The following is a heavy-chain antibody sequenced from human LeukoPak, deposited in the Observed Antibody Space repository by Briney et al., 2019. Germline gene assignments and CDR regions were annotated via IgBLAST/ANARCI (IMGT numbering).Heavy chain of an antibody. D-gene: IGHD6-13*01. CDR1: GFTFSTYA. J-gene: IGHJ6*02. CDR3: ARELRAAAGTSYYYYYGMDV. CDR2: VSSGSSTT. V-gene: IGHV3-48*01. Sequence: GGSLRLSCAASGFTFSTYAMTWVRQAPGKGLEWVSAVSSGSSTTLYAASVKGRFTISRDNAKNSLYLQMNSLRAEDTAVYYCARELRAAAGTSYYYYYGMDVWGQGTTVTVSS.